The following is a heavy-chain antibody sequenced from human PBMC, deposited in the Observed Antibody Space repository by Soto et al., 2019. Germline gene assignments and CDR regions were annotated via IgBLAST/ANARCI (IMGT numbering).Heavy chain of an antibody. D-gene: IGHD6-13*01. V-gene: IGHV1-69*02. CDR1: GGTFSSYT. Sequence: QVQLVQSGAEVKKPGSSVKVSCKASGGTFSSYTISWVRQAPGQGLEWMGRIIPILGIANYAQKFQGRVTITADKSTSTAYMELSSLRSEDTAVYYCARGGQAAAGHRDNFYYGMDVCGQGTTVTVSS. CDR2: IIPILGIA. CDR3: ARGGQAAAGHRDNFYYGMDV. J-gene: IGHJ6*02.